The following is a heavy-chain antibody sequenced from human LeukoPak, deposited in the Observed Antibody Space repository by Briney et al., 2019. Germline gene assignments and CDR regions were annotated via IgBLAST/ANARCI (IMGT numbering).Heavy chain of an antibody. CDR1: GGSVSSSLFH. J-gene: IGHJ3*02. CDR2: IYYSGST. D-gene: IGHD3-10*01. V-gene: IGHV4-39*07. Sequence: SETLSLTCTLSGGSVSSSLFHWGWIRQPPGKGLEWIGNIYYSGSTSYKPSLKSRVTMSLDTPKNQFSLTLRSLTAADTAVYYCATPSGNAFDIWGQGIMVTVSS. CDR3: ATPSGNAFDI.